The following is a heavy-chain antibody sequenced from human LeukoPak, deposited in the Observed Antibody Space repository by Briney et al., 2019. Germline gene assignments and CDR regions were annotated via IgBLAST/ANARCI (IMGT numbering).Heavy chain of an antibody. CDR3: ARGGAMGYCSSTSCYAADY. J-gene: IGHJ4*02. D-gene: IGHD2-2*01. Sequence: GGSLRLSCAASGFTFSSYAMHWVRQAPGKGLEWVAVISYDGSNKYYADSVKGRFTISRDNSKNTLYLQMNSLRAEDTAVYYCARGGAMGYCSSTSCYAADYWGQGTLVTVSS. CDR2: ISYDGSNK. V-gene: IGHV3-30*04. CDR1: GFTFSSYA.